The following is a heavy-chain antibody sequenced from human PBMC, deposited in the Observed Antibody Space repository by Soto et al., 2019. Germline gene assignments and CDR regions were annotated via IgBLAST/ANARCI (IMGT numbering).Heavy chain of an antibody. D-gene: IGHD2-21*02. J-gene: IGHJ4*02. CDR2: IYHSENT. CDR1: GGSISSSNR. Sequence: SETLSLTCDVSGGSISSSNRWIWVRQPPGKGLEWIGEIYHSENTNYNPSLKSRVTISVDKSKNQLSLRLTSVTAADTAVYYCARHPFYENRYYYSIGFDNWGQGTLVTVSS. V-gene: IGHV4-4*02. CDR3: ARHPFYENRYYYSIGFDN.